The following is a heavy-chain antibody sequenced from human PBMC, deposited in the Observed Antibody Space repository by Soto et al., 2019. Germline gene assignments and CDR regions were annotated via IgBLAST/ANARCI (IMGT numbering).Heavy chain of an antibody. J-gene: IGHJ4*02. CDR3: AKVSPEINWNDFAY. D-gene: IGHD1-1*01. Sequence: ASGKVCCRASGYTFTSYGISWVRQAPGQGLERMGWISAYNGNTNYAQKLQGRVTMTTDTSTSTAYMELRSLRAEDTVLYHCAKVSPEINWNDFAYWGQGTPVTVS. V-gene: IGHV1-18*01. CDR2: ISAYNGNT. CDR1: GYTFTSYG.